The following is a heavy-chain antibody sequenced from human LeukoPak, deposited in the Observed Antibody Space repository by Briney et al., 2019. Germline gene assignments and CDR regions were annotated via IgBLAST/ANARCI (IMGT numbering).Heavy chain of an antibody. CDR3: ARYRNEALFAFDI. CDR2: IYYSRNT. V-gene: IGHV4-59*01. CDR1: GDSISNCY. J-gene: IGHJ3*02. D-gene: IGHD1-14*01. Sequence: SETLSLTCTVSGDSISNCYWSWIRQPPGKGLEWIGYIYYSRNTDYNPSLKSRVTISVDTSKNQFSLRLNSVTAADTAVYYCARYRNEALFAFDIWGQGTMVTVSS.